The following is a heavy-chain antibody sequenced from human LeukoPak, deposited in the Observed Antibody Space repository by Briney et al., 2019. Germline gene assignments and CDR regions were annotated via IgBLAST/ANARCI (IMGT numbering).Heavy chain of an antibody. V-gene: IGHV3-21*01. J-gene: IGHJ3*02. CDR3: AREYSSGWYSFGDAFDI. Sequence: GGSLRLSCAASGFTFSSYSMNWVRQAPGKGLEWVSCISSSSSYIYYADSVKGRFTISRDNAKNSLYLQMNSLRAEDTAIYYCAREYSSGWYSFGDAFDIWGQGTMVTVSS. CDR1: GFTFSSYS. D-gene: IGHD6-19*01. CDR2: ISSSSSYI.